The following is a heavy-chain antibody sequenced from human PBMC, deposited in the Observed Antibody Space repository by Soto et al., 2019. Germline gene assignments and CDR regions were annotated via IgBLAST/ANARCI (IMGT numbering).Heavy chain of an antibody. V-gene: IGHV3-23*01. Sequence: PGGSLRLSCSASGFTFSSYAMSWVRQAPGKGLEWVSSISGSGGNAYYADSVRGRFTISRDNSKNTLRLQMNSLRAEDTAVYYCARDDWSTMIVVVISHGMDVWGQGTTITVSS. D-gene: IGHD3-22*01. J-gene: IGHJ6*02. CDR2: ISGSGGNA. CDR3: ARDDWSTMIVVVISHGMDV. CDR1: GFTFSSYA.